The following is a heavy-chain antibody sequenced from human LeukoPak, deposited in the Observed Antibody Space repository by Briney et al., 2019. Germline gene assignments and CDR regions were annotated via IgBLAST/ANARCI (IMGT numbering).Heavy chain of an antibody. V-gene: IGHV4-39*07. Sequence: SETLSLNCTVSGGSISSSSYYWGWIRQPPGKGLEWSGSIYYRGSTYYNPSLKSRVTISVDTSKNQFSLKLSSVTAADTAVYYCARASSGYSYGYYYYYYMDVWGKGTTVTVSS. D-gene: IGHD5-18*01. J-gene: IGHJ6*03. CDR3: ARASSGYSYGYYYYYYMDV. CDR2: IYYRGST. CDR1: GGSISSSSYY.